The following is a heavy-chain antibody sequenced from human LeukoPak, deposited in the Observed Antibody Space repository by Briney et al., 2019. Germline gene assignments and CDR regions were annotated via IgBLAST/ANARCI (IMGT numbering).Heavy chain of an antibody. Sequence: PSETLSLTCTVSGVSISSGDYYWSWIRQPPGKVLEWIGYVYHSGSTYYSPPLRNRVTLSVDTSKNQFSLKLSSVTAADTAVYYCARAPGSPSVLLFDSWGQGTRVTVPS. J-gene: IGHJ4*02. V-gene: IGHV4-30-4*01. CDR2: VYHSGST. CDR1: GVSISSGDYY. CDR3: ARAPGSPSVLLFDS. D-gene: IGHD3-10*01.